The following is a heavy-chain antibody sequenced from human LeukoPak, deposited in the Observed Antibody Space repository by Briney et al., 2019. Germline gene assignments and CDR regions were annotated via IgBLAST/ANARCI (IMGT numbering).Heavy chain of an antibody. Sequence: PGRSLRLSWAASGFTFSSYGMHWVRQAPGKGLEWVAVISYDGSNKYYADSVKGRFTISRDNSKNTLYLQMNSLRAEDTAVYYCANQGYYDSSGYFDYWGQGTLVTVSS. J-gene: IGHJ4*02. V-gene: IGHV3-30*18. CDR1: GFTFSSYG. D-gene: IGHD3-22*01. CDR2: ISYDGSNK. CDR3: ANQGYYDSSGYFDY.